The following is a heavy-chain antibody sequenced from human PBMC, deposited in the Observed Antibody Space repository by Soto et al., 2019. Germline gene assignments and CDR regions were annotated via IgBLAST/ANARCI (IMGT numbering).Heavy chain of an antibody. Sequence: SGPTLVNPTQTLTLTCTFSGFSLSTSGMCVSWIRQPPGKALEWLALIDWDDDKYYSTSLKTRLTISKDTSKNQVVLTMTNMDPVDTAMYYCARSGSPGRYFDYWGQGTLVTVSS. V-gene: IGHV2-70*01. CDR1: GFSLSTSGMC. D-gene: IGHD1-26*01. J-gene: IGHJ4*02. CDR3: ARSGSPGRYFDY. CDR2: IDWDDDK.